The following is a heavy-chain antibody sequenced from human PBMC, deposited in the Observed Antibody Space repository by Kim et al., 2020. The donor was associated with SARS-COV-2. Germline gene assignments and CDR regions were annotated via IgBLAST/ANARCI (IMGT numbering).Heavy chain of an antibody. Sequence: SETLSLTCAVYGGSFNDYYWSWIRQPPGKGLEWIGEINHSGTTNYNPSLRSRAIISVDTTKNQLSLKLSSVAAADTAVYYCAGGQDVDSGRYGGMDVWGQGTTVTVSS. D-gene: IGHD3-10*01. CDR3: AGGQDVDSGRYGGMDV. CDR1: GGSFNDYY. V-gene: IGHV4-34*01. J-gene: IGHJ6*02. CDR2: INHSGTT.